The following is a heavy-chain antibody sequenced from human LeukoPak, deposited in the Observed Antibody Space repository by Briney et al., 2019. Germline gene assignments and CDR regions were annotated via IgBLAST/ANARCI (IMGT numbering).Heavy chain of an antibody. CDR3: AKVGIDGSGPFDH. CDR1: GFTFSSYG. D-gene: IGHD3-10*01. CDR2: IRYDGSNK. J-gene: IGHJ4*02. V-gene: IGHV3-30*02. Sequence: GGSLRLSCAASGFTFSSYGMHGVRQAPGKGLVRVAFIRYDGSNKYYADSVKGRFTISRDNSKNTLYLQMNSLRAEDTAVYYCAKVGIDGSGPFDHWGQGTLVTVSS.